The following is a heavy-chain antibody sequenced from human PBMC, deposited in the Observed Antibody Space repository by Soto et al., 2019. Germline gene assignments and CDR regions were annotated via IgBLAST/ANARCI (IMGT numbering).Heavy chain of an antibody. D-gene: IGHD3-3*01. Sequence: QLHLVQSGAVVKKPGASVTVSCSASGYPVTAYYMHWVRQAPGRGLEWMGGINPATGAAKYTQTFQGRVTMTRDTSTSNGFMELSGLTSEDTAVFYCARGGGVGVAGSAAFDMWGQGTLVTVSS. CDR2: INPATGAA. CDR1: GYPVTAYY. J-gene: IGHJ3*02. CDR3: ARGGGVGVAGSAAFDM. V-gene: IGHV1-2*02.